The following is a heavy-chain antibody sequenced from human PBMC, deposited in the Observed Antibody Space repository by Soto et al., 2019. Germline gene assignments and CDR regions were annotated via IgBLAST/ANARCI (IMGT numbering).Heavy chain of an antibody. D-gene: IGHD6-19*01. CDR3: AKEVEVAGDLDY. CDR2: ISSDGKTK. Sequence: GGSLRLSCGASGFTFITYGIHWGRQAPGKGLEWVGVISSDGKTKYYADSVKGRFTISRDNSKNTMYLQMASLRPEDTAVYYCAKEVEVAGDLDYWGHGTLGTVSS. V-gene: IGHV3-30*18. CDR1: GFTFITYG. J-gene: IGHJ4*01.